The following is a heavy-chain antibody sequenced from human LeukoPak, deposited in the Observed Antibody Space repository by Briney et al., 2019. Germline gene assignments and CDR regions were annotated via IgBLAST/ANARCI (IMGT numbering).Heavy chain of an antibody. CDR1: GFTFSSYW. CDR3: ASTYYYDSSGYWNY. D-gene: IGHD3-22*01. V-gene: IGHV3-7*01. CDR2: IKQDGSEK. J-gene: IGHJ4*02. Sequence: GGSLRLSCAASGFTFSSYWMSWVRQAPGKGLEWVANIKQDGSEKYYVDSVKGRFTISRDNAKNSLYLQMNSMRAEDTAVYYCASTYYYDSSGYWNYWGQGTLVTVSS.